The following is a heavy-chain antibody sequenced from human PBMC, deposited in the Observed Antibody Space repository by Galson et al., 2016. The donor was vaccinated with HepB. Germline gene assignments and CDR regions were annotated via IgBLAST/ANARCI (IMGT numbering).Heavy chain of an antibody. CDR1: GYTFTRYY. D-gene: IGHD3-22*01. CDR3: ARDPNYYDYSGYLVS. Sequence: SVKVSCKASGYTFTRYYIHWVRQAPGEGLEWMGIINPSGGTTTYAQKFQGRVTVTRDTSTSTVYMELSSLRSEDTAVYYCARDPNYYDYSGYLVSWGQGTLVTVSS. J-gene: IGHJ4*02. V-gene: IGHV1-46*01. CDR2: INPSGGTT.